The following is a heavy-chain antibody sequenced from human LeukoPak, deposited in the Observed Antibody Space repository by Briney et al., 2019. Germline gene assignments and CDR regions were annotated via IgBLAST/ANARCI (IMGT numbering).Heavy chain of an antibody. CDR2: IYHSGST. Sequence: SETLSLTCTVSGGSISSYYWSWIRQPPGKGLEWIGYIYHSGSTNYNPSLKSRVTMSVDTPKNQFSLKLSSVTAADTAVYYCARGQRLFDYWGQGTLVTVSS. V-gene: IGHV4-59*01. J-gene: IGHJ4*02. CDR1: GGSISSYY. CDR3: ARGQRLFDY. D-gene: IGHD2-2*01.